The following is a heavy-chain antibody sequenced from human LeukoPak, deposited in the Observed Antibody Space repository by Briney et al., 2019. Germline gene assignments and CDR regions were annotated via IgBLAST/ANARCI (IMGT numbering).Heavy chain of an antibody. CDR1: GYIFTYYD. CDR2: INPTGGST. Sequence: ASVKVSCKASGYIFTYYDMHWVRQAPGQGLEWMGLINPTGGSTGYAQKFQGRVTMTRDMSTSTDYMELSSLRSEDTAIYYCARDNSVGDNAWWFDPWGQGTLVTVSS. CDR3: ARDNSVGDNAWWFDP. J-gene: IGHJ5*02. V-gene: IGHV1-46*01. D-gene: IGHD1-26*01.